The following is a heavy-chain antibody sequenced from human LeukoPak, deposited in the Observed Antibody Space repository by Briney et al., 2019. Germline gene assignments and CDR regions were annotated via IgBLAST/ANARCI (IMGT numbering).Heavy chain of an antibody. J-gene: IGHJ4*02. Sequence: GESLKISCKGSGYNFTSYWIGWVRQMPGKGLEWMGIIYPGDSDTRYSPYFQGQVTISADKSIRTAYLQWSSLKASDTAMYYCARHPSFNWNDLPDYWGQGTLVTVSS. D-gene: IGHD1-20*01. V-gene: IGHV5-51*01. CDR1: GYNFTSYW. CDR2: IYPGDSDT. CDR3: ARHPSFNWNDLPDY.